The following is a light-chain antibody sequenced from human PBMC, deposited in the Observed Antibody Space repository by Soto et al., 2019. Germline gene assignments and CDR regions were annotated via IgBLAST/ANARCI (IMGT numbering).Light chain of an antibody. CDR3: QQYGRSPRVLFT. CDR2: AAS. V-gene: IGKV3-20*01. CDR1: QSVYSNY. J-gene: IGKJ3*01. Sequence: EIVLTQSPGTLSLSPGERATLSCRASQSVYSNYLAWYQRKPGQAPRLLIYAASRRATGIPDRFSGSGSGTDFTLTISRLEPEDSAVYSCQQYGRSPRVLFTFGPGTKVDIK.